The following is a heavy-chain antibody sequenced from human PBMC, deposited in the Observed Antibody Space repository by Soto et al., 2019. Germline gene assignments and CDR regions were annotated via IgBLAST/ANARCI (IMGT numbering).Heavy chain of an antibody. CDR3: ATGGLRNY. CDR1: EYTFTNYE. V-gene: IGHV1-8*01. CDR2: VSPTSGNT. Sequence: QVLLVQSGAEVKKPGASVKVSCKASEYTFTNYEINWVRQASGQGLEWMGWVSPTSGNTGYAQKFQGRLTMTRNTSINTVYMELSSLTSEDTAVYFCATGGLRNYWGPGTLVTVSS. D-gene: IGHD5-12*01. J-gene: IGHJ4*02.